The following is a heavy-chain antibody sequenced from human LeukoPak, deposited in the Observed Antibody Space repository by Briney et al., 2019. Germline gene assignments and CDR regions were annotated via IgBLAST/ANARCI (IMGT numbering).Heavy chain of an antibody. CDR1: GYTFTTYG. CDR3: ASLRYGHAINI. CDR2: ISAYNGKT. D-gene: IGHD4-17*01. J-gene: IGHJ3*02. Sequence: ASVKVSCKASGYTFTTYGISWVRQAPGQGLEWMGWISAYNGKTNYAQRVQDRVTMTTDTSTSTAYMQLRSLRPDDTAMYYCASLRYGHAINIWGQGTMVTVSS. V-gene: IGHV1-18*01.